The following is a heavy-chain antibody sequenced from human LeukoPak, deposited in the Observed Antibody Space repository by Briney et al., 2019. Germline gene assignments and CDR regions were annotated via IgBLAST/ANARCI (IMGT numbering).Heavy chain of an antibody. CDR3: AREATQPSRWFDP. Sequence: SETLSLTCTVSGGSISSYSWSWIRQPAGKGLEWIGRIYSSVTTNYNPSLNSRVTMSLDTSKNQFSLNLTSVTAADTAVYYCAREATQPSRWFDPWGQGTLVTVPS. CDR1: GGSISSYS. D-gene: IGHD6-13*01. J-gene: IGHJ5*02. CDR2: IYSSVTT. V-gene: IGHV4-4*07.